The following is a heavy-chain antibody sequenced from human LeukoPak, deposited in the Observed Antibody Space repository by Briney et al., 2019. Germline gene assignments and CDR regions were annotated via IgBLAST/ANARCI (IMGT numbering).Heavy chain of an antibody. D-gene: IGHD6-19*01. V-gene: IGHV1-69*05. J-gene: IGHJ3*02. CDR1: GGTFSSYA. CDR3: ARARSIAVAGTAPDAFDI. Sequence: ASVKVSCKASGGTFSSYAISWVRQAPGQGLDWMGRIIPIFGTANYAQKFQGRVTITTDESTSTAYMELSSLRSEDTAVYYCARARSIAVAGTAPDAFDIWGQGTMVTVSS. CDR2: IIPIFGTA.